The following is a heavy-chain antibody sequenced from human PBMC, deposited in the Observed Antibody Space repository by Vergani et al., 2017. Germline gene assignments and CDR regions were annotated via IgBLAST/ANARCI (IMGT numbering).Heavy chain of an antibody. CDR3: AGTGTTTNYYYYYYMDV. CDR1: GYTFTSYG. CDR2: ISAYNGNT. J-gene: IGHJ6*03. D-gene: IGHD1-7*01. Sequence: QVQLVQSGAEVKKPGASVKVSCKASGYTFTSYGISWVRQAPGQGLEWMGWISAYNGNTNYAQKLQGRVTMTTDTSTSTAYMELRSLRSDDTAVYYCAGTGTTTNYYYYYYMDVWGKGTTVTVSS. V-gene: IGHV1-18*01.